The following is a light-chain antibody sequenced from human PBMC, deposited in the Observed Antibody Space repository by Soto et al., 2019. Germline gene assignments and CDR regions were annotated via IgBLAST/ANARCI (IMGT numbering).Light chain of an antibody. CDR2: DTS. V-gene: IGKV3-15*01. CDR3: QQYNNSTPIT. Sequence: EILMTQSPATLSGSPGERATLSCGASQSISSNLAWYQNKPGKAPRLLIFDTSTRAAGIPARLSGSGAGTEFTITISSIQSEDFAVYYCQQYNNSTPITFGQGTHWR. J-gene: IGKJ5*01. CDR1: QSISSN.